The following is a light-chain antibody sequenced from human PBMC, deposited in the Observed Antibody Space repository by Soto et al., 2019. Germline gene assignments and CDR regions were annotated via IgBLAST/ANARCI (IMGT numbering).Light chain of an antibody. V-gene: IGKV1-9*01. Sequence: IQLTQSPSYVSACVGDRVIITFRASQGISFYLGWYQQKPGQDPKFLIYAASTLQRCVPSRIVGSESGTENTLPNSSLQPEYFGTYYCQQLNSYPCTFGQGTKVDIK. CDR3: QQLNSYPCT. CDR1: QGISFY. CDR2: AAS. J-gene: IGKJ2*02.